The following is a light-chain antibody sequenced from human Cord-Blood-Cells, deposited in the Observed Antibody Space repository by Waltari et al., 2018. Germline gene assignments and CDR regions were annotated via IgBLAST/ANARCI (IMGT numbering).Light chain of an antibody. CDR2: GAS. CDR3: KQYNNWPPST. V-gene: IGKV3-15*01. J-gene: IGKJ5*01. Sequence: EIVMTHSPATLSVSPGERATLSCRASPSVSSNLAWYQQKPGQAPRLLIYGASTRATGIPARFSGSGSGTEFTLTISSRQSEDYAVYNCKQYNNWPPSTFGQGTRLEIK. CDR1: PSVSSN.